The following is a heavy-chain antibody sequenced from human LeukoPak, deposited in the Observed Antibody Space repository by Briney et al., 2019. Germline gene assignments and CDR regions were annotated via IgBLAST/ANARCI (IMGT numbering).Heavy chain of an antibody. CDR2: SYYSGST. Sequence: SETLSLTCTVSGGSISSGDYYWSWVRQPPGKGLEWIGYSYYSGSTYYNPSLKSRVTISVDTSTNQFSLKLSSVTAADTAVYYCARERHDSSGYYWGNNWFAPWGQGTPVTVSS. CDR1: GGSISSGDYY. CDR3: ARERHDSSGYYWGNNWFAP. J-gene: IGHJ5*02. D-gene: IGHD3-22*01. V-gene: IGHV4-30-4*01.